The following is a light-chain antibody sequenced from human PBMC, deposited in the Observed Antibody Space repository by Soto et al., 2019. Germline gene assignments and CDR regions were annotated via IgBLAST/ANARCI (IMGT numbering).Light chain of an antibody. CDR2: EVS. Sequence: QSVLTQPASVSGSPGQSITISCTGTSSDVGGYGYVSWYQLHPGKAPQLLVFEVSNRPPGVSYRFSGSKSGNTASLTISGLQAEDETDYFCSSYSISTAYLFGTGTKVTVL. CDR1: SSDVGGYGY. J-gene: IGLJ1*01. V-gene: IGLV2-14*01. CDR3: SSYSISTAYL.